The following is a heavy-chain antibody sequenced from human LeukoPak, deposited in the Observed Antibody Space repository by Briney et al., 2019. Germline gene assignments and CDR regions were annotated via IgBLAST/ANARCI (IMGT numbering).Heavy chain of an antibody. CDR3: ARESVVGYNWNLGQTQHFYYGMDV. J-gene: IGHJ6*02. CDR1: GYTFTSYG. V-gene: IGHV1-18*01. Sequence: ASVKVSCKASGYTFTSYGISWVRQAPGQGLEWMGWVSAYNGNTNYAQKLQGRVTMTTDTSTSTAYMELRSLRSDDTAVYYCARESVVGYNWNLGQTQHFYYGMDVWGQGTTVTVSS. D-gene: IGHD1-7*01. CDR2: VSAYNGNT.